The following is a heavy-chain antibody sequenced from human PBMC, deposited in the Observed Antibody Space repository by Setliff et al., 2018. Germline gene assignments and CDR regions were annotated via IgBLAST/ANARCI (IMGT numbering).Heavy chain of an antibody. J-gene: IGHJ4*02. Sequence: GGSLRLSCVASGLPFSNSNMNWVRQAPGEGLEWVSSISSISNYIYYADSVKGRFTISRDNAKNSLFLQMNNLRAEDTALYYCASSRAWIPVLDSWGQGTLVTVSS. V-gene: IGHV3-21*01. D-gene: IGHD5-12*01. CDR3: ASSRAWIPVLDS. CDR2: ISSISNYI. CDR1: GLPFSNSN.